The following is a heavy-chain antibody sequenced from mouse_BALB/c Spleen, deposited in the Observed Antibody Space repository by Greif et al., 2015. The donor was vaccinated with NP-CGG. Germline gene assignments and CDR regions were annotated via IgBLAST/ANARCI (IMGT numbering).Heavy chain of an antibody. Sequence: QVQLQQSGPELVKPGASVKVSCKASGYAFSSSWMNWVKQRPGQGLEWIGRIYPGDGDTNYNGKFKGKATLTADKSSSTAYTQLSSLTSVDSAVYFCARGAMITTSPDYWGQGTTLTVSS. CDR1: GYAFSSSW. CDR3: ARGAMITTSPDY. V-gene: IGHV1-82*01. D-gene: IGHD2-4*01. J-gene: IGHJ2*01. CDR2: IYPGDGDT.